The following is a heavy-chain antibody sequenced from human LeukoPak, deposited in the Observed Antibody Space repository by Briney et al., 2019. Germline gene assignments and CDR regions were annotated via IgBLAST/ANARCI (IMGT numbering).Heavy chain of an antibody. J-gene: IGHJ4*02. Sequence: SETLSLTCTVSGGSISSYYWSWIRQPPGKGLEWIGYIYYSGSANYNPSLKSRVTISVDTSKNQFSLKLSSVTAADTAVYYCARDRVAGLFDYWGQGTLVTVSS. V-gene: IGHV4-59*12. CDR1: GGSISSYY. CDR2: IYYSGSA. CDR3: ARDRVAGLFDY. D-gene: IGHD6-19*01.